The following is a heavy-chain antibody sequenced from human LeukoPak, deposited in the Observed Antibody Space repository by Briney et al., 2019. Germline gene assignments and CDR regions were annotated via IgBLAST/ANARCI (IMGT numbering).Heavy chain of an antibody. J-gene: IGHJ3*02. CDR1: GFSFSDYW. CDR3: ARWDGFDI. V-gene: IGHV3-7*01. Sequence: GGSLRLSCAASGFSFSDYWMTWVRQALGKGLEWVANIEEDGNEKNYVDSVKGRFTVSRDNAKDSLYLQMNSLRADDTAVYYCARWDGFDIWGQGTKVTVSS. CDR2: IEEDGNEK.